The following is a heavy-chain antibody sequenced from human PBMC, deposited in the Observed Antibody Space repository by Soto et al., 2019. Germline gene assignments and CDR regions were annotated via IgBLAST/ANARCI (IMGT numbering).Heavy chain of an antibody. Sequence: QVQLVESGGGVVQPGRSLRLSCAAAGFSFSNCGMHWVRQAPGKRLEWVAAISSDGIDKYYLESVKGRFTISRDNSKNTLFLQMNSLRVEDTAVYYCVKGSEVARQELDYWGQGTLVTVSS. D-gene: IGHD2-15*01. CDR3: VKGSEVARQELDY. J-gene: IGHJ4*02. CDR2: ISSDGIDK. V-gene: IGHV3-30*18. CDR1: GFSFSNCG.